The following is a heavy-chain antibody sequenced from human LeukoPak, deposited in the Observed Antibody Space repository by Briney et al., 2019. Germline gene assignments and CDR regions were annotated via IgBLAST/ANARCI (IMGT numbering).Heavy chain of an antibody. CDR2: IRSGGTDI. V-gene: IGHV3-11*01. D-gene: IGHD6-13*01. J-gene: IGHJ3*02. CDR3: ARRIAEAGSHAFDI. Sequence: GGSLRLSCAASGLTFSDYNLSWIRQAPGKGLEWVSYIRSGGTDIFYADSVKGRFTISRDNAKNSLYLQMNSLGAEDTAVYYCARRIAEAGSHAFDIWGQGTMVTVSS. CDR1: GLTFSDYN.